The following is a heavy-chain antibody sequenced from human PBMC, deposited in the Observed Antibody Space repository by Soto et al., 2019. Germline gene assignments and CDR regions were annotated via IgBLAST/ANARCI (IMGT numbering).Heavy chain of an antibody. Sequence: GGSLRLSCAASGFTFSSYAMSWVRQAPGKGLEWVSAISGSGGSTYYADSVKGRFTISRDNSKNTLYLQMNSLRAEDTAVYYCAKDATFGGVIVPNWFDPWGQGTLVTVSS. D-gene: IGHD3-16*02. CDR2: ISGSGGST. J-gene: IGHJ5*02. CDR3: AKDATFGGVIVPNWFDP. CDR1: GFTFSSYA. V-gene: IGHV3-23*01.